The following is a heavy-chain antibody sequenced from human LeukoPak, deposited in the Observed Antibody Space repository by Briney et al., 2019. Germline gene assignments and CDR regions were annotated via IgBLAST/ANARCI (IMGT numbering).Heavy chain of an antibody. CDR3: AKNRGAGSHYYYHMNV. V-gene: IGHV3-23*05. J-gene: IGHJ6*03. Sequence: PGGSLRLSCAASGFIFSNYAMSWVRQAPGKGLEWVSSISSRGNSLKYADSVKGRFTISRDNSKNTLYLQLNSLRVEDTAVYYCAKNRGAGSHYYYHMNVWGKGTTVTVSS. CDR1: GFIFSNYA. D-gene: IGHD1-26*01. CDR2: ISSRGNSL.